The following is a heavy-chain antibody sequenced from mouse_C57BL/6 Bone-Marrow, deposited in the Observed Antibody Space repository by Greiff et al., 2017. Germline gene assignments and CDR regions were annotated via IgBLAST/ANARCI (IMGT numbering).Heavy chain of an antibody. V-gene: IGHV5-15*01. Sequence: EVKLMASGGGLVQPGGSLKLSCAASGFTFSDYGMAWVRQAPRKGPEWVAFISNLAYSIYYADTVTGRFTISRENAKNTLYLEMSSLRSEDTAMYYCARQALYYSNYLYWYFDVWGTGTTVTVSS. CDR2: ISNLAYSI. CDR1: GFTFSDYG. CDR3: ARQALYYSNYLYWYFDV. J-gene: IGHJ1*03. D-gene: IGHD2-5*01.